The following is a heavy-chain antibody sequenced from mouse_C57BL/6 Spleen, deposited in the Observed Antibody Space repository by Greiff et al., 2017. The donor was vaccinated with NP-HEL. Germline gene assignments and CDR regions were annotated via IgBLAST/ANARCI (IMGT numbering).Heavy chain of an antibody. CDR2: INPSTGGT. CDR3: ARPAYGSLWYVDV. CDR1: GYSFTGYY. V-gene: IGHV1-43*01. Sequence: VQLQQSGPELVKPGASVKISCKASGYSFTGYYMHWVKQSSEKSLEWIGEINPSTGGTSYNQKFKGKATLTVDKSSSTAYMQLKSLTSEDSAVYYCARPAYGSLWYVDVWGTGTTVTVAS. J-gene: IGHJ1*03. D-gene: IGHD1-1*01.